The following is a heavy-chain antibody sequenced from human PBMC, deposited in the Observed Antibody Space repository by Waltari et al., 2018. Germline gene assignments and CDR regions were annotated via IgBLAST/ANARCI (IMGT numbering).Heavy chain of an antibody. V-gene: IGHV1-69-2*01. Sequence: EVQLVQSGAEVKKPGATVKISCKASGYTFTDYYMHWVQQAPGKGLEWMGRVDPEDGETIYAEKFQGRVTITADTSKNQFSLKLSSVTAADTAVYYCARENSAFDIWGQGTMVTVSS. CDR2: VDPEDGET. CDR1: GYTFTDYY. J-gene: IGHJ3*02. CDR3: ARENSAFDI.